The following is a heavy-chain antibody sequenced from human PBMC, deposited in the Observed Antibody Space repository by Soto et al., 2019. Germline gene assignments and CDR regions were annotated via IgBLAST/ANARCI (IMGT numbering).Heavy chain of an antibody. CDR1: GYTFTGYY. D-gene: IGHD2-8*01. J-gene: IGHJ4*02. CDR2: INPNSGGT. CDR3: ARGSLHGRKWLDY. Sequence: ASVKVSCKASGYTFTGYYMHWVRQAPGQGLEWMGWINPNSGGTNYAQKFQGWVTMTRDTSISTAYMELSRLRSDDTAVYYCARGSLHGRKWLDYWGQGTLVTVSS. V-gene: IGHV1-2*04.